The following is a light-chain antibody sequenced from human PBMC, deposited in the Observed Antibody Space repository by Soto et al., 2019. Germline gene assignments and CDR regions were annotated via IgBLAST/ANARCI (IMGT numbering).Light chain of an antibody. CDR2: DVS. Sequence: QSALTQPASVSGSPGQSFTISCTGTSSDVGGYNYVSWYQQHPGKAPKLMIYDVSKRPSGVPNRFSGSKSGNTASLTISGLQAEDEADYYCSSYTSTSTLYVFGTGTKLTVL. J-gene: IGLJ1*01. CDR1: SSDVGGYNY. CDR3: SSYTSTSTLYV. V-gene: IGLV2-14*01.